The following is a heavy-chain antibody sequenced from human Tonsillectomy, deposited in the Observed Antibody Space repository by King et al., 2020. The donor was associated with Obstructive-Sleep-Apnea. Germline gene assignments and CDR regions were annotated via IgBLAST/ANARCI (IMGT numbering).Heavy chain of an antibody. CDR3: AREMTVPYYFDY. CDR2: IYYSGST. CDR1: GGSISSGGYY. J-gene: IGHJ4*02. D-gene: IGHD4-17*01. V-gene: IGHV4-31*03. Sequence: VQLQESGPGLVKPSQTLSLTCTVPGGSISSGGYYWSWIRQHPGKGLEWIGYIYYSGSTYYNPSLKSRVTISVDTSKNQFSLKLSSVTAADTAVYYCAREMTVPYYFDYWGQGTLVTVSS.